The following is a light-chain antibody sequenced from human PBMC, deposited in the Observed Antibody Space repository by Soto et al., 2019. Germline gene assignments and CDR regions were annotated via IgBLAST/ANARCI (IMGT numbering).Light chain of an antibody. CDR3: SSYTSRTTLVV. V-gene: IGLV2-14*01. Sequence: QSVLTQPACVSGSPGQSITISCTGTSSDVGGYNYVSWYQQHPGKAPKLMIYDVSNRPSGVSNRFSGSKSGNTASLTISGLQAEDEADYYCSSYTSRTTLVVFGGGTQLTVL. J-gene: IGLJ2*01. CDR1: SSDVGGYNY. CDR2: DVS.